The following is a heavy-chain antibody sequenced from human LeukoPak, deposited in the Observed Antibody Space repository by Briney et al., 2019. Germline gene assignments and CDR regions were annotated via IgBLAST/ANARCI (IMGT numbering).Heavy chain of an antibody. CDR2: IYYSGST. CDR1: GASISSYY. Sequence: SETLSLTCSVSGASISSYYWSWIRQPPGKGLEWIGYIYYSGSTNYNPSLKSRVTISVDTSKNQFSLKLSSVTAADTAVYYCARDSRGTDAFDIWGQGTMVTVSS. D-gene: IGHD6-13*01. CDR3: ARDSRGTDAFDI. V-gene: IGHV4-59*01. J-gene: IGHJ3*02.